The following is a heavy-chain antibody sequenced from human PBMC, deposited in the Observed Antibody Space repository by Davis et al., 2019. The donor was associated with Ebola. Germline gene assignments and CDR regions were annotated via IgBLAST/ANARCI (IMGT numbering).Heavy chain of an antibody. CDR1: GGSFSGYY. CDR3: ASPPVLYSSSPNPDY. Sequence: PSETLSLTCAVYGGSFSGYYWTWIRRPPGKGLEWIGEINYSENTFYNPPLKSRVTISVDTSKNQISLKMSSVTAADTAVYYCASPPVLYSSSPNPDYWGQGTLVTVSS. D-gene: IGHD6-13*01. V-gene: IGHV4-34*01. J-gene: IGHJ4*02. CDR2: INYSENT.